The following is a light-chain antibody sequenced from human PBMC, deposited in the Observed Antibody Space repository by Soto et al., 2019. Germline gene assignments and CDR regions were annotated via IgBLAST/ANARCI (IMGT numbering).Light chain of an antibody. CDR2: GAS. CDR3: QQYGISPPLT. V-gene: IGKV3-20*01. J-gene: IGKJ4*01. CDR1: QSISSSF. Sequence: EFVLTQSPGKLSLSPGERATLSCRASQSISSSFLAWYQQKPGQAPRLLIYGASSRGTGMPDRFSGSGSGTDFTLTIRRLEPEDFAVYYCQQYGISPPLTFGGGTKVEIK.